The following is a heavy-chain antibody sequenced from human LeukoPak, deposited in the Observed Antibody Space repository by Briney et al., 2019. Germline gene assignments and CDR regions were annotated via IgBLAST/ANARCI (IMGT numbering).Heavy chain of an antibody. CDR1: GFTFSSYG. CDR2: IRFDGSNK. V-gene: IGHV3-30*02. J-gene: IGHJ4*02. D-gene: IGHD4-23*01. Sequence: PGGSLRLSCAASGFTFSSYGMHWVRQAPGKGLEWVAFIRFDGSNKYYADSVKGRFTISRDNSKNTLYLQMNSLRAEDMAVYYCARDPNPVVTVPDDYWGQGTLVTVSS. CDR3: ARDPNPVVTVPDDY.